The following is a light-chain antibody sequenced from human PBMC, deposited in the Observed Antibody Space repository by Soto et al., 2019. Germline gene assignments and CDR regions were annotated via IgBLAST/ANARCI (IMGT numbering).Light chain of an antibody. Sequence: QPVLTQPPSASASLGASVTLTCTLSSGYSNYKVDWYQQRPGKGPRFVMRVGTGGIVGCKGDGIPDRFSVLGSGLNRSLTIKNIQEEDESDYHCGADHGRASNFLAVFGGGTKLTVL. J-gene: IGLJ2*01. CDR1: SGYSNYK. CDR3: GADHGRASNFLAV. V-gene: IGLV9-49*01. CDR2: VGTGGIVG.